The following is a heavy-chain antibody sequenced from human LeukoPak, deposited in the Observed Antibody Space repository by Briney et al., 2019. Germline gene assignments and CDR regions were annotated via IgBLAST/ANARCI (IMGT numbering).Heavy chain of an antibody. Sequence: SQTLSLTCTVSGGSMSDDYWGCIRQPPGKGLEWIGYISYSGKSNSNPSLKSRVTMSVDMSKNHFSLKLASVTAADTAVYYCVRVGRSLHWNPDFWGLGTLVTVS. V-gene: IGHV4-59*01. CDR3: VRVGRSLHWNPDF. J-gene: IGHJ4*02. CDR1: GGSMSDDY. D-gene: IGHD1-1*01. CDR2: ISYSGKS.